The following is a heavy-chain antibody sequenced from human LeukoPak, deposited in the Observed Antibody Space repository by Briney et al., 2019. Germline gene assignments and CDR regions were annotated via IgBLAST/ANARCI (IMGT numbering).Heavy chain of an antibody. J-gene: IGHJ6*02. D-gene: IGHD3-3*01. CDR3: ARIDQAPSAIFYYYYGMDV. Sequence: PGGSLRLSCAASGFSFSTYSMNWVRQAPGKGLEWVSSISSSSTYTFYADSVKGRFTISRDNAKNSLYLQMNSLRAEDTAVYYCARIDQAPSAIFYYYYGMDVWGQGTTVTVSS. CDR2: ISSSSTYT. CDR1: GFSFSTYS. V-gene: IGHV3-21*01.